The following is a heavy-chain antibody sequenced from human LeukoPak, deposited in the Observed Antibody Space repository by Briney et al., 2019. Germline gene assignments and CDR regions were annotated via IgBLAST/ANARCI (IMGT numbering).Heavy chain of an antibody. CDR2: IKQDGSDK. CDR3: ARELWGSGGSCYMDV. J-gene: IGHJ6*03. CDR1: GFPFSSYW. Sequence: PGESLRLSCAASGFPFSSYWMSWVRQAPGKGLEWVANIKQDGSDKYYVDSVKGRFTISRDNAKNSLYLQLNSLRADDTAVYYCARELWGSGGSCYMDVWGKGTTITVSS. D-gene: IGHD2-15*01. V-gene: IGHV3-7*01.